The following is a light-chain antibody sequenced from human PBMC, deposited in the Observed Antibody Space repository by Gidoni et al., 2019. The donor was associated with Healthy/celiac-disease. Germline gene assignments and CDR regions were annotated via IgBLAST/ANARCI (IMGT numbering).Light chain of an antibody. J-gene: IGLJ3*02. CDR2: SNN. CDR1: SSNIGSNT. CDR3: AAWDDSLNGPV. Sequence: QSVLTPPPSASGTPGQRVTISCSGSSSNIGSNTVNWYQQLPGPAPKLLIYSNNQRPSGVPDRFSGSKSGTSASLAISGLQSEDEADYYCAAWDDSLNGPVFGGGTKLTVL. V-gene: IGLV1-44*01.